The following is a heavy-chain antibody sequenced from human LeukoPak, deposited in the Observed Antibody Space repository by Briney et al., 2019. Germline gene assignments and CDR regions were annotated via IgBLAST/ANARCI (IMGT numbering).Heavy chain of an antibody. V-gene: IGHV4-39*07. D-gene: IGHD5-18*01. Sequence: SETLSLTCTVPGGSISSSPYYWGWIRQPPGKGLEWIGSIYYSGTTHYNPSLESRVTISVDTSKNQFSLKLAPVTAADTAIYYCAKGAGGFSYYNWFDPWGQGTLVTASS. CDR2: IYYSGTT. CDR1: GGSISSSPYY. J-gene: IGHJ5*02. CDR3: AKGAGGFSYYNWFDP.